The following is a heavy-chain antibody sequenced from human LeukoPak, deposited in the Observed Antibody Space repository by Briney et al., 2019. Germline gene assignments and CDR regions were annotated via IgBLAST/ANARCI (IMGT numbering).Heavy chain of an antibody. D-gene: IGHD5-18*01. V-gene: IGHV3-23*05. CDR1: GFTFHSYG. CDR2: INRSGDST. J-gene: IGHJ4*02. CDR3: ARVSVVGYSYGFPYYFDY. Sequence: GGSLRLSCAASGFTFHSYGMNWVRQAPGKGLEWVSGINRSGDSTSYADSVKGRFTISRDNSKNTLYLQMNSLRAEDTAVYYCARVSVVGYSYGFPYYFDYWGQGTLVTVSS.